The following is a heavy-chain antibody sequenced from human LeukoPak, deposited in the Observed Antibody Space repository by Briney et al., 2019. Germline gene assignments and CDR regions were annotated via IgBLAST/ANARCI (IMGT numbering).Heavy chain of an antibody. CDR3: ARRSRYNWYYYGMDV. CDR2: IKHDGSGE. D-gene: IGHD1-1*01. Sequence: PGGSLRLSCAASGFTLSNYWMSWVRQAPGKGLERVANIKHDGSGEYYLDSVKGRFTISRDNAKNSLYLQMNNLRAEDTAVYFCARRSRYNWYYYGMDVWGQGTTVTVSS. J-gene: IGHJ6*02. V-gene: IGHV3-7*01. CDR1: GFTLSNYW.